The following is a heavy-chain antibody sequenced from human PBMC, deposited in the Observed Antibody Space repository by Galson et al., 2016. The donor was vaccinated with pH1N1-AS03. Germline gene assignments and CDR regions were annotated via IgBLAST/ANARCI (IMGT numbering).Heavy chain of an antibody. V-gene: IGHV3-7*03. D-gene: IGHD6-19*01. CDR3: ARFGKNGWDLDS. CDR1: GFTFSIYW. CDR2: INPGGRGL. J-gene: IGHJ4*02. Sequence: SLRLSCAASGFTFSIYWMTWVRQTPGKGLEWVATINPGGRGLYYAVSLQGRFSISRDDAKKSLYLQMSSLRVDDTAVYYCARFGKNGWDLDSWGQGTLVSVSS.